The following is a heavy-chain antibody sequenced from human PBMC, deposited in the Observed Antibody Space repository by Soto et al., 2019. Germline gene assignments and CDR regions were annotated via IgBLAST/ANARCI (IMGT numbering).Heavy chain of an antibody. CDR1: GFTFSSYG. V-gene: IGHV3-33*01. J-gene: IGHJ4*02. Sequence: QVQLVESGGGVVQPGRSLRLSCAASGFTFSSYGMHWVRQAPGKGLEWVAVIWYDGSHKYYADSVQVRFTISRDNSKNTLYLQMNSLRAEDTAVYYCARDRYSSGWYDLDYWGQGTLVTVSS. CDR3: ARDRYSSGWYDLDY. D-gene: IGHD6-19*01. CDR2: IWYDGSHK.